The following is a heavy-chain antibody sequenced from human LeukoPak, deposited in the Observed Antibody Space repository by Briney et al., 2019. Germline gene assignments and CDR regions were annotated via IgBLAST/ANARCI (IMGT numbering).Heavy chain of an antibody. Sequence: GGSLRLSCAASGFTFSDYYMSWIRQAPGKGLEWVSYISSSGNTVKYADSVKGRFTISRDNAKNSLYLQMNSLRAEDTAVYYCARGFGSYSKSFDYWGQGTLVTVSS. V-gene: IGHV3-11*04. CDR3: ARGFGSYSKSFDY. CDR1: GFTFSDYY. D-gene: IGHD1-26*01. CDR2: ISSSGNTV. J-gene: IGHJ4*02.